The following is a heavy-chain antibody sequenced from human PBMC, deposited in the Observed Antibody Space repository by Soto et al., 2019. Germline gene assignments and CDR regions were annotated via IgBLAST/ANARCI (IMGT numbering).Heavy chain of an antibody. Sequence: QVQLVESGGGVVQPGRSLRLSCAASGFTFSSYAMHWVRQAPGTGLEWVAVISYDGSNKYYADSVKGRFTIYRDNSKNTLYLQMNSLRAEDTAVYYCAREYYYGSGSYPENWFDPWGQGTLVTVSS. D-gene: IGHD3-10*01. V-gene: IGHV3-30-3*01. CDR1: GFTFSSYA. CDR3: AREYYYGSGSYPENWFDP. CDR2: ISYDGSNK. J-gene: IGHJ5*02.